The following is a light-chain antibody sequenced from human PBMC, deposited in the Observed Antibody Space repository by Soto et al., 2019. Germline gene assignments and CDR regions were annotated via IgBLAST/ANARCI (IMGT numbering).Light chain of an antibody. Sequence: ENVLTQSPATLSLSPGERATLSCRDSQSVSSYLAWYQQKPGQAPRLLIYDASNRATGIPARFSGSGSGTDFTLAISSLEPEDFAVYYCQQRSNWPRTFGQGTKLEIK. V-gene: IGKV3-11*01. CDR2: DAS. J-gene: IGKJ2*01. CDR3: QQRSNWPRT. CDR1: QSVSSY.